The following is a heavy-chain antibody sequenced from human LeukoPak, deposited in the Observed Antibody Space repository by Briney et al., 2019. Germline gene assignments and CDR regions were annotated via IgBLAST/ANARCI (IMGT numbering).Heavy chain of an antibody. V-gene: IGHV3-7*01. CDR2: IKKDGSEK. CDR1: GFTFRSYG. CDR3: ARDLSGVTGYTYGRGIDY. D-gene: IGHD5-18*01. J-gene: IGHJ4*02. Sequence: PGGSLRLSCAASGFTFRSYGMHWVRQAPGKGLEWVANIKKDGSEKYYVDSVKGRFTISRDSAKTSLYLQMNSLRAEDTAVYYCARDLSGVTGYTYGRGIDYWGQGTLVTVSS.